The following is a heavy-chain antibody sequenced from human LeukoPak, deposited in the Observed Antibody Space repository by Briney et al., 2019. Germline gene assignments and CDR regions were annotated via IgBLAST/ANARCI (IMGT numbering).Heavy chain of an antibody. Sequence: SQTLSLTCTVSGGSISSGSYYWSWIRQPAGKGLEWIGRIYTSGSTNYNPSLKSRVTISVDTSKNQFSLKLSSVTAADTAVYYCARMLGDSSGYRPLDYWGQGTLVTVSS. V-gene: IGHV4-61*02. D-gene: IGHD3-22*01. CDR2: IYTSGST. J-gene: IGHJ4*02. CDR1: GGSISSGSYY. CDR3: ARMLGDSSGYRPLDY.